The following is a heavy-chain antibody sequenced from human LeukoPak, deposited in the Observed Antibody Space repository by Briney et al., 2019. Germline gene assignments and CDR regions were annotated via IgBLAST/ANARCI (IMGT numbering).Heavy chain of an antibody. D-gene: IGHD3-9*01. CDR1: GGSISSYY. J-gene: IGHJ2*01. CDR2: TSYSGST. CDR3: CGRSSYDTLTGYTYWYFDL. V-gene: IGHV4-59*01. Sequence: SETLSLTCTVSGGSISSYYWSWIRQPPGRRLEWIGYTSYSGSTDYNPSLRSRGTMSVDTFKNQVSLKLRSVTAADPAVYYCCGRSSYDTLTGYTYWYFDLWGRGTLVTVSS.